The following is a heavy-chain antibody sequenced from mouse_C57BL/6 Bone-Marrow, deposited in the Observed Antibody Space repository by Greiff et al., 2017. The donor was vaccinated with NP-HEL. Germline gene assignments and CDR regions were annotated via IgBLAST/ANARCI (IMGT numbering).Heavy chain of an antibody. CDR1: GYTFTDYY. D-gene: IGHD2-1*01. J-gene: IGHJ3*01. Sequence: EVQLQQSGPELVKPGASVKISCKASGYTFTDYYMNWVKQSHGKSLEWIGDINPNNGGTSYNQKFKGKATLTVDKSSSTAYMELRSLTSEDSAVYYCARLYYGAYWGQGTLVTVSA. CDR3: ARLYYGAY. V-gene: IGHV1-26*01. CDR2: INPNNGGT.